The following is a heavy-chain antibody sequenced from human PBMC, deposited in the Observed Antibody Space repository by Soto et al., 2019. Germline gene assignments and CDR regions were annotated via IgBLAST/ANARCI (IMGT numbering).Heavy chain of an antibody. CDR1: GFSLSGYA. D-gene: IGHD6-6*01. V-gene: IGHV3-64*01. J-gene: IGHJ6*03. Sequence: GGSLRLSCAASGFSLSGYAMDWVRQAPGKGLEYVSGISSNGVGTYYANSVQGRFTISRDNSKNTVYLQMGSLRPEDMAVYYCARRARPDFYYMDVWGKGTTVTLSS. CDR3: ARRARPDFYYMDV. CDR2: ISSNGVGT.